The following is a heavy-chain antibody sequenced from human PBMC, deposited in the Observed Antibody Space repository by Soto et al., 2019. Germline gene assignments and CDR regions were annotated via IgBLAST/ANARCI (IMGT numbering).Heavy chain of an antibody. D-gene: IGHD6-13*01. Sequence: LSLTCVISGDSVSSNSAAWNWIRQSPSRGLEWLGRTYYRSKWYNDYAVSVKSRITINPDTSKNQFSLQLNSVTPEDTAVYYCAREGPGIAAAGTSPWWFDPWGQGTLVTVSS. CDR2: TYYRSKWYN. CDR3: AREGPGIAAAGTSPWWFDP. CDR1: GDSVSSNSAA. J-gene: IGHJ5*02. V-gene: IGHV6-1*01.